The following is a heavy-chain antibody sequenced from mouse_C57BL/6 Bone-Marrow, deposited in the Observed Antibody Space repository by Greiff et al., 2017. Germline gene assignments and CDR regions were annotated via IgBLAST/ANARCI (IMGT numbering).Heavy chain of an antibody. CDR2: INPNNGGT. J-gene: IGHJ3*01. Sequence: VQLKQSGPELVKPGASVKIPCKASGYTFTDYNMDWVKQSHGKSLEWIGDINPNNGGTIYNQKFKGKATLTVDKSSSTAYMELRSLTSEDTAVYYCASGYYYWFAYWGQGTLVTVSA. D-gene: IGHD1-1*01. CDR3: ASGYYYWFAY. V-gene: IGHV1-18*01. CDR1: GYTFTDYN.